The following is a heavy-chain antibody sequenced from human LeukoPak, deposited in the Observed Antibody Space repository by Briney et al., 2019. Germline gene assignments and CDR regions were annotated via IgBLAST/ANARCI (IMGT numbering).Heavy chain of an antibody. D-gene: IGHD3-10*01. CDR1: GFTFSSYD. CDR3: AKGGGSGSYLDY. Sequence: GGSLRLSCAASGFTFSSYDIHWVRQAPGKGLEWVAVISYDGSNKYYADSVKGRFTISRDNSKNTLYLQMNSLRAEDTAVYYCAKGGGSGSYLDYWGQGTLVTVSS. CDR2: ISYDGSNK. V-gene: IGHV3-30*18. J-gene: IGHJ4*02.